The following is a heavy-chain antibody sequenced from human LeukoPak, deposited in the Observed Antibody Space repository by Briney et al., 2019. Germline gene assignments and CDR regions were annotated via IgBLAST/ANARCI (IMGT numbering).Heavy chain of an antibody. CDR3: ARDPIDDILTGYFHSEGFDY. J-gene: IGHJ4*02. D-gene: IGHD3-9*01. CDR1: GGTFSSYA. Sequence: ASVKVSCKASGGTFSSYAISWVRQAPGQGLEWMGRIIPIFGTANYAQKFQGRVTITTDESTSTAYMELSSLRSEDTAVYYCARDPIDDILTGYFHSEGFDYWGQGTLVTVSS. V-gene: IGHV1-69*05. CDR2: IIPIFGTA.